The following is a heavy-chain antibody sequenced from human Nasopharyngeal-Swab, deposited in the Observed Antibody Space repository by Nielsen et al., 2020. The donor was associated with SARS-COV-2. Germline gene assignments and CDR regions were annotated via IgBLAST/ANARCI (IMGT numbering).Heavy chain of an antibody. V-gene: IGHV3-48*02. D-gene: IGHD3-10*01. CDR1: GFTFSSYS. CDR2: ISSSSSTI. Sequence: GESLKISCAASGFTFSSYSMNWVRQAPGKGLEWVSYISSSSSTIYYADPVKGRFTISRDNAKNSLYLQMNSLRDEDTAVYYCARDPAYYYGSGSYYPDYWGKGTLVTVSS. J-gene: IGHJ4*02. CDR3: ARDPAYYYGSGSYYPDY.